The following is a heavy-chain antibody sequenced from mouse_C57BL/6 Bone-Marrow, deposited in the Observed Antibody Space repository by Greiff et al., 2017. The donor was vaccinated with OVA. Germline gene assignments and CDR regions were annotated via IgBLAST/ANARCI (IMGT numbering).Heavy chain of an antibody. D-gene: IGHD1-1*01. J-gene: IGHJ3*01. CDR2: IDPENGDT. CDR3: TTSAGSSYGFAY. Sequence: EVKLMESGAELVRPGASVKLSCTASGFNIKDDYMHWVKQRPEQGLEWIGWIDPENGDTEYASKFQGKATITADTSSNTAYLQLSSLTSEDTAVYYCTTSAGSSYGFAYWGQGTLVTVSA. CDR1: GFNIKDDY. V-gene: IGHV14-4*01.